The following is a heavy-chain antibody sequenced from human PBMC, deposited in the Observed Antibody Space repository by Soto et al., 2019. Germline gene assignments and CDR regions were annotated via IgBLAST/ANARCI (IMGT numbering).Heavy chain of an antibody. CDR1: GAPVSSDNYY. V-gene: IGHV4-61*01. CDR3: ARVIGLVMYGSYYFDY. D-gene: IGHD2-8*01. CDR2: MYYSGST. J-gene: IGHJ4*02. Sequence: SETLSLTCTVSGAPVSSDNYYWSWIRQPPGKGLEWIGYMYYSGSTNYNPSLKSRVTISLDTSKNQFSLKLSSVTAADTAVYYCARVIGLVMYGSYYFDYWGQGTLVTAPQ.